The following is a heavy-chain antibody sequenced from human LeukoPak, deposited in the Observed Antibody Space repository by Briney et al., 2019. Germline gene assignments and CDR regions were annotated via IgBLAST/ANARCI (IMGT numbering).Heavy chain of an antibody. CDR3: AKDASNYFWYFDL. CDR2: ISGSGDTT. J-gene: IGHJ2*01. CDR1: GLTFSRYA. V-gene: IGHV3-23*01. D-gene: IGHD1-1*01. Sequence: PGGSLRLSCAASGLTFSRYAMSWVRQAPGKGLVWVSGISGSGDTTYYADSVKGRFTISRDNSKNTLYLQMSSLRAEDTAVYYCAKDASNYFWYFDLWGRGTLVTVSS.